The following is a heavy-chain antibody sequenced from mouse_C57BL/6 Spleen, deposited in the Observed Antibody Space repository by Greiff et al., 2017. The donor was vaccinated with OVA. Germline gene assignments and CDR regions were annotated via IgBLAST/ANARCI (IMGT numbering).Heavy chain of an antibody. V-gene: IGHV6-3*01. Sequence: EVKVEESGGGLVQPGGSMKLSCVASGFTFSNYWMNWVRQSPEKGLEWVAQIRLKSDNYATHYAESVKGRFTISRDDSKSSVYLQMNNLRAEDTGIYYCTEGVVADPLDYWGQGTTLTVSS. D-gene: IGHD1-1*01. J-gene: IGHJ2*01. CDR1: GFTFSNYW. CDR2: IRLKSDNYAT. CDR3: TEGVVADPLDY.